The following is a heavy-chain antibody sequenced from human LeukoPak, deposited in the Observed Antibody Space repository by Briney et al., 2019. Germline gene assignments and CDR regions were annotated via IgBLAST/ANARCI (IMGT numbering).Heavy chain of an antibody. V-gene: IGHV3-23*01. J-gene: IGHJ4*02. D-gene: IGHD5-24*01. Sequence: PGRSLRLSCEASGFTFSTYAMTWVRQGPGKGLEWVSGISGSGGSTYYADSVKGRFTISRDNSKNTVYVQMNSLRAEDTAVYYCAKDRDGWEYWGQGTLVTVSS. CDR3: AKDRDGWEY. CDR1: GFTFSTYA. CDR2: ISGSGGST.